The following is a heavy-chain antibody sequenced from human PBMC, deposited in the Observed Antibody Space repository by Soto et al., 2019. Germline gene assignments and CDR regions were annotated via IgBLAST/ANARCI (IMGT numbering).Heavy chain of an antibody. J-gene: IGHJ5*02. CDR1: GGSISSGDYY. D-gene: IGHD2-2*01. CDR3: ARERPDGTRLAP. Sequence: QVQLQESGPGLVKPSQTLSLTCTVSGGSISSGDYYWSWIRQPPGKGLEWIGYIYYSGNTYYSPSLKSRVTISVDTSKTQFSLKLSSVTAADTAVYYCARERPDGTRLAPWGQGTLVTVSS. V-gene: IGHV4-30-4*01. CDR2: IYYSGNT.